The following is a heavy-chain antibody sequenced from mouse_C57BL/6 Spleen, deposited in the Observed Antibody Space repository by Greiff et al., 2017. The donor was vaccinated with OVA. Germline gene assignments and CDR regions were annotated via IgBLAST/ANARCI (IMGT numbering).Heavy chain of an antibody. Sequence: EVQRVESGGGLVKPGGSLKLSCAASGFTFSDYGMHWVRQAPEKGLEWVAYISSGSSTIYYADTVKGRFTISRDNAKNTLFLQMTSLRSEDTAMYYCARRRLLYAMDYWGQGTSVTVSS. CDR3: ARRRLLYAMDY. J-gene: IGHJ4*01. D-gene: IGHD2-12*01. CDR2: ISSGSSTI. V-gene: IGHV5-17*01. CDR1: GFTFSDYG.